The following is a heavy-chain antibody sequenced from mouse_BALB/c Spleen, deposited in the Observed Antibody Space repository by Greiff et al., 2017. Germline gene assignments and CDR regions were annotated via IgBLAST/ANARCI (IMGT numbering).Heavy chain of an antibody. CDR1: GYTFTSYY. Sequence: VQLQQSGPELVKPGASVRISCKASGYTFTSYYIHWVKQRPGQGLEWIGWIYPGNVNTKYNEKFKGKATLTADKSSSTAYMQLSSLTSEDSAVYFCAATTVVADWYFDVWGAGTTVTVSS. J-gene: IGHJ1*01. V-gene: IGHV1S56*01. CDR2: IYPGNVNT. D-gene: IGHD1-1*01. CDR3: AATTVVADWYFDV.